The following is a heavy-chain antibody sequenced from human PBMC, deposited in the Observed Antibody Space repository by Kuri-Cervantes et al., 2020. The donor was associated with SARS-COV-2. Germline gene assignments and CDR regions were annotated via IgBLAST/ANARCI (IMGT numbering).Heavy chain of an antibody. CDR2: IIPIFGIA. D-gene: IGHD4-23*01. CDR1: GGTFSSYA. V-gene: IGHV1-69*10. Sequence: SVKVSCKASGGTFSSYAISWVRQAPGQGLEWMGGIIPIFGIANYAQKFQGRVTITADKSTSTAYMELSSLRSEDTAVYYCARDSGGRPSTVVTDDYWGQGTLVTVSS. J-gene: IGHJ4*02. CDR3: ARDSGGRPSTVVTDDY.